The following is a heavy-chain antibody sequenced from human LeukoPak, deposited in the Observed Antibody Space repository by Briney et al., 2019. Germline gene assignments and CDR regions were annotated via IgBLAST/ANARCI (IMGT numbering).Heavy chain of an antibody. D-gene: IGHD3-16*02. Sequence: ASVKVSCKASGYTFTSYGISWVRQAPGQGLEWMGWISAYNGNTNYAQKLQGRVTMTTDTSTSTAYMELRSLRSDDTAVYYCARDPGGMMTFGRVIVRVFDYWVQGTLVTVSS. CDR1: GYTFTSYG. J-gene: IGHJ4*02. V-gene: IGHV1-18*01. CDR3: ARDPGGMMTFGRVIVRVFDY. CDR2: ISAYNGNT.